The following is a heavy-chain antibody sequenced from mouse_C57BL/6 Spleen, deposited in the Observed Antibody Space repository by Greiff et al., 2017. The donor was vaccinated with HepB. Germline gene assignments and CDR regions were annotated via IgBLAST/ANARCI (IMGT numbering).Heavy chain of an antibody. J-gene: IGHJ2*01. CDR3: TITTVVGEDY. Sequence: QVHVKQSGAELVRPGASVTLSCKASGYTFTDYEMHWVKQTPVHGLEWIGAIDPETGGTAYNQKFKGKAILTADKSSSTAYMELRSLTSEDSAVYYCTITTVVGEDYWGQGTTLTVSS. V-gene: IGHV1-15*01. D-gene: IGHD1-1*01. CDR2: IDPETGGT. CDR1: GYTFTDYE.